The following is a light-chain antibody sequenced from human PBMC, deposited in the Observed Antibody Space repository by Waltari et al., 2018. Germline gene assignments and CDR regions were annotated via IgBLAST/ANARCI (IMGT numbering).Light chain of an antibody. Sequence: EIVMTQSPATLSVSPGERATLSCRASQSVGSNLAWYQQKPGRAPRLLIYGASTRATNIPARFSGSGSETDFTLTISSLQSEDFAFYYCQQYDNWPLTFGGGTKVEIK. J-gene: IGKJ4*01. CDR1: QSVGSN. CDR2: GAS. V-gene: IGKV3-15*01. CDR3: QQYDNWPLT.